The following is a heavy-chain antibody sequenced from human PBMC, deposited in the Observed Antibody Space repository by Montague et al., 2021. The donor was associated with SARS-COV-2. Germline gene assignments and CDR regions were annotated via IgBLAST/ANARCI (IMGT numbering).Heavy chain of an antibody. Sequence: SLRLSCAASGFTFSRYGMHWVRQAPGKGLEWVAVIWYDGSNKYYADSVKGRFTISRDNSKNTLYLQMNGLRAEDTAVYYCARDFGILTGTAPEDYWGQGTLVTVSS. CDR1: GFTFSRYG. CDR3: ARDFGILTGTAPEDY. D-gene: IGHD3-9*01. CDR2: IWYDGSNK. V-gene: IGHV3-33*01. J-gene: IGHJ4*02.